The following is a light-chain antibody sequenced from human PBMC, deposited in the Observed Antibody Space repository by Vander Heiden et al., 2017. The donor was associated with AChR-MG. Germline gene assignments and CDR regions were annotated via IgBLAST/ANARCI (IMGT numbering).Light chain of an antibody. J-gene: IGKJ4*01. Sequence: DILMTQSPSSLSASVGDRVTITCQASQNIYNYLNWYQQKPGKAPKVLIYDASALEAGVPSRFSGSGSGTDFTFTISSLQPEDFATYYCQQYQSLPLTFGGGSKVEIQ. V-gene: IGKV1-33*01. CDR3: QQYQSLPLT. CDR1: QNIYNY. CDR2: DAS.